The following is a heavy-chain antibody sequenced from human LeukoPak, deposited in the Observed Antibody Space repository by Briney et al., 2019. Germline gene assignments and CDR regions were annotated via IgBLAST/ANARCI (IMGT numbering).Heavy chain of an antibody. Sequence: ASVKVSCKASGGTFSSYAISWVRQAPGQGLEWMGGIIPIFGTANYAQKFQGRVTITADESTSTAYMELSSLRSEDTAVYYCARDGAGAVVLAAIDYYGMDVWGQGTTVTVSS. CDR3: ARDGAGAVVLAAIDYYGMDV. CDR2: IIPIFGTA. V-gene: IGHV1-69*13. D-gene: IGHD2-15*01. J-gene: IGHJ6*02. CDR1: GGTFSSYA.